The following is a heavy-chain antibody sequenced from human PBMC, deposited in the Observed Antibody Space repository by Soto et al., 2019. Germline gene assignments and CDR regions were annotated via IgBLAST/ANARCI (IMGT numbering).Heavy chain of an antibody. Sequence: QVQLVQSGAEVKKPGSSVKVSCKASGGTFSSYAISWVRQAPGQGLEWMGGIIPIFGTANYAQKYQGSVTIAADESTSTAYMELCSLRSDDTAVYYCAGRAGDRGTAMLFDYWGQGTLVTVSS. D-gene: IGHD5-18*01. J-gene: IGHJ4*02. CDR3: AGRAGDRGTAMLFDY. CDR2: IIPIFGTA. CDR1: GGTFSSYA. V-gene: IGHV1-69*01.